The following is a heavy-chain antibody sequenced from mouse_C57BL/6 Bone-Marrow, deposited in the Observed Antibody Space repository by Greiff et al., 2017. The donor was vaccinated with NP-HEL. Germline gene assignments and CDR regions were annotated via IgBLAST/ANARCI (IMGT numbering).Heavy chain of an antibody. J-gene: IGHJ4*01. Sequence: VQLQQPGAELVKPGASVKLSCKASGYTFTSYWMQWVKQRPGQGLEWIGEIDPSDSYTNYNQKFKGKATLTVDTSSSTAYMQLSSLTSEDSAVYYCARYDYDRGAMDYWGQGTSVTVSS. CDR1: GYTFTSYW. CDR3: ARYDYDRGAMDY. CDR2: IDPSDSYT. D-gene: IGHD2-4*01. V-gene: IGHV1-50*01.